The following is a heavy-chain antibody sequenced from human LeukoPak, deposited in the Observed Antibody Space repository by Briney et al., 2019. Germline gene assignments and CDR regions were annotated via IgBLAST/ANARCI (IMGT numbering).Heavy chain of an antibody. J-gene: IGHJ4*02. CDR3: ARVAKERVGGVYYFDY. CDR1: GFTFSDYD. V-gene: IGHV3-13*01. D-gene: IGHD1-1*01. CDR2: IGTAGDT. Sequence: GGSLRLSCAASGFTFSDYDMHGVRHATGKGLEWGSAIGTAGDTYYTGSVKGGFTISRENGKNSLYLQMNGLRAGDTAVYYCARVAKERVGGVYYFDYWGQGTLVTVSS.